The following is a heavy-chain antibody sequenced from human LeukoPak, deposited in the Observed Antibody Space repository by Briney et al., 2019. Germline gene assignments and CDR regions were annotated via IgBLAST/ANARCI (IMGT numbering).Heavy chain of an antibody. CDR2: ISSSSTYI. J-gene: IGHJ4*02. D-gene: IGHD2-15*01. V-gene: IGHV3-21*01. CDR1: GFTFSTYS. Sequence: GGSLRLSCAASGFTFSTYSMNWVRQAPGKGLEWVSSISSSSTYIHYADSVKGRFTISRDNAKDSLYLQMNSLRVEDTAVYYCASRYCSGGDCYLSFDHWGQGTLVTASS. CDR3: ASRYCSGGDCYLSFDH.